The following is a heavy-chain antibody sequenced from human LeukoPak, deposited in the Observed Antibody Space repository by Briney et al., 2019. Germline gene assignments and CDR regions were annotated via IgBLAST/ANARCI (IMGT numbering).Heavy chain of an antibody. CDR2: ISGSGGST. CDR3: AKRNYYDSSGPYDY. CDR1: GFTFSSYA. Sequence: PGGSLRLSCAASGFTFSSYAMSWVRQAPGKGLEWVSAISGSGGSTYYADSVKGRFTISRDNSKNTLYLQMNSLRAEDTAVYYCAKRNYYDSSGPYDYWGQGTLVTVSS. D-gene: IGHD3-22*01. J-gene: IGHJ4*02. V-gene: IGHV3-23*01.